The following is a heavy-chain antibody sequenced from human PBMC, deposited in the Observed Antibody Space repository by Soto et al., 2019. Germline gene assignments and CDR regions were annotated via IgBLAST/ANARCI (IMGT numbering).Heavy chain of an antibody. D-gene: IGHD2-15*01. J-gene: IGHJ6*03. V-gene: IGHV4-31*03. CDR1: GGSISSGGYY. Sequence: SETLSLTCTVSGGSISSGGYYWSWIRQHPGKGLEWIGYIYYSGSTYYNPSLKSRVTISVDTSKNQFSLKLSSVTAADTAVYYCARGRDDCSGGSCYSFYYMDVWGKGTTVTVSS. CDR3: ARGRDDCSGGSCYSFYYMDV. CDR2: IYYSGST.